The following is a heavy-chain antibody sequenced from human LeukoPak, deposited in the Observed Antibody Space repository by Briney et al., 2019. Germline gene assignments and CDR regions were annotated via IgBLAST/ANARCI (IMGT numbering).Heavy chain of an antibody. D-gene: IGHD3-22*01. Sequence: PGGSLRLSCAASGFTFDDYTMHWVRQAPGKGLEWVSLISWDGGSTYYADSVKGRFTISRDNSKNSLYLQMNSLRTEDTALYYCAKDWFRDSSGYGPLDYWGQGTLVTVSS. J-gene: IGHJ4*02. V-gene: IGHV3-43*01. CDR3: AKDWFRDSSGYGPLDY. CDR2: ISWDGGST. CDR1: GFTFDDYT.